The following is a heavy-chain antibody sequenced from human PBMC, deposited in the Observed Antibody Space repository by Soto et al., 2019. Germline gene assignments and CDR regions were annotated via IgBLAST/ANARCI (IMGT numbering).Heavy chain of an antibody. V-gene: IGHV4-34*01. CDR2: INDLGST. CDR1: GESLSAYY. J-gene: IGHJ5*02. Sequence: SETLSLTCAVYGESLSAYYWSWIRQSPGKGLEWIGEINDLGSTNYHPSLKSRVTISVDTSKNQFSLKLNSVAAADTAVYYCARVGVVLVVAASRIWFDPWGQGTLVTVSS. CDR3: ARVGVVLVVAASRIWFDP. D-gene: IGHD2-15*01.